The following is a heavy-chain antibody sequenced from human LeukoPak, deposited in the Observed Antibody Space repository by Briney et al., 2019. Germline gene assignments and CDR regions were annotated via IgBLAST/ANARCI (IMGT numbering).Heavy chain of an antibody. V-gene: IGHV3-7*01. CDR2: IKEDGSEK. CDR3: ARVSSSWSPASFDY. D-gene: IGHD6-13*01. CDR1: GFTFSSYW. Sequence: GGSLRLSCAASGFTFSSYWMSWVRQAPGKGLEWVANIKEDGSEKYYVDSVKGRFTISRDNAKNSLYLQMNSLGAEDTAVYYCARVSSSWSPASFDYWGQGTLVTVSS. J-gene: IGHJ4*02.